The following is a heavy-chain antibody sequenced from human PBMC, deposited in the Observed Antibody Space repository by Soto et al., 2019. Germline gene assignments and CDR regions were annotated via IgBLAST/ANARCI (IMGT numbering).Heavy chain of an antibody. J-gene: IGHJ5*02. Sequence: ASVKVSCKASGGTFSSYTISWVRQAPGQGLEWMGRIIPILGIANYAQKFQGRVTITADKSTGTAYMELSSLRPEDTAVYYCARDPANYGDYPTSIDPWGQGTLVTVSS. V-gene: IGHV1-69*04. CDR3: ARDPANYGDYPTSIDP. D-gene: IGHD4-17*01. CDR1: GGTFSSYT. CDR2: IIPILGIA.